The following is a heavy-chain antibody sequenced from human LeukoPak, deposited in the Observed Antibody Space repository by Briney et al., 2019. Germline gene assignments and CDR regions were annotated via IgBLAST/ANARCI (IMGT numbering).Heavy chain of an antibody. D-gene: IGHD6-19*01. CDR2: IYYSGST. Sequence: SETLSLTCTVSGDFITAYYWSWIRQPPGKGLEWIGYIYYSGSTNYNPSLKSRATISVDTSKNQFSLKLSSVTAADTAVYYCARSIRGYSSGWYYFDPWGQGTLVTVSS. CDR3: ARSIRGYSSGWYYFDP. J-gene: IGHJ5*02. V-gene: IGHV4-59*01. CDR1: GDFITAYY.